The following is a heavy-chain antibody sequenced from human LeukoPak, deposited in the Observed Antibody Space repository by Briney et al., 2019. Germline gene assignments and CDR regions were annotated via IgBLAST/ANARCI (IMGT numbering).Heavy chain of an antibody. V-gene: IGHV3-53*01. CDR1: GITVSVNY. CDR2: IYSGENT. Sequence: GGSLRLSCAASGITVSVNYMSWVRQAPGKGLEGVSVIYSGENTYYADSVKGRFTISRDNSKNTLYLQMNSLRAEDTAVYYCARAPPTVTKHGMDVWGQGTTVTVS. J-gene: IGHJ6*02. D-gene: IGHD4-17*01. CDR3: ARAPPTVTKHGMDV.